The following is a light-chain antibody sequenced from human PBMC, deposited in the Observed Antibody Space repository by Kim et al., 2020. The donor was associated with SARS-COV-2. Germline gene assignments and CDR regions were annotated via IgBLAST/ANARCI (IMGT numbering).Light chain of an antibody. CDR2: YDT. CDR1: NIGGKS. Sequence: APGKTASSTCGGINIGGKSVHWYQQKQGQAPLLVIKYDTDRPSGIPERFSGSNSGDTATLTISRAEAGDEADFYCQVWDTTGDQAVFGGGTQLTVL. CDR3: QVWDTTGDQAV. V-gene: IGLV3-21*04. J-gene: IGLJ2*01.